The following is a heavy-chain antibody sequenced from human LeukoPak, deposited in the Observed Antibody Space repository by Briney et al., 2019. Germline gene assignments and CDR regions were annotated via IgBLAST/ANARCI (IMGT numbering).Heavy chain of an antibody. D-gene: IGHD3-9*01. Sequence: GGSLRLSCAASGFTVSSNYMSWVRQAPGKGLEWVSVIYSGGNTYYADSVKGRFTISRGNSKDTLYLQMNSLRAEDTAVYYCAGGTKYYDILTGYYNGDAFDIWGQGTMVTVSS. V-gene: IGHV3-53*01. CDR2: IYSGGNT. CDR1: GFTVSSNY. CDR3: AGGTKYYDILTGYYNGDAFDI. J-gene: IGHJ3*02.